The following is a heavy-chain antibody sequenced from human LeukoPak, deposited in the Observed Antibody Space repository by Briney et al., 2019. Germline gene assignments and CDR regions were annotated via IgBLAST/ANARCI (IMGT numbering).Heavy chain of an antibody. CDR3: AGDYGSGSYRFDY. J-gene: IGHJ4*02. Sequence: PSETLSLTCIVSGDSLSSYSWSWVRQPPGRGLEWIGYIYYSGTTIYNPSLRSRVTVSMDTSKNQFSMRLSSVAAADTAVYYCAGDYGSGSYRFDYWGQGTLVTVSS. D-gene: IGHD3-10*01. CDR2: IYYSGTT. CDR1: GDSLSSYS. V-gene: IGHV4-59*12.